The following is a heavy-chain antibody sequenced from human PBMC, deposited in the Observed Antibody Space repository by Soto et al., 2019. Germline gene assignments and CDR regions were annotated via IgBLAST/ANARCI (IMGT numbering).Heavy chain of an antibody. V-gene: IGHV3-21*02. D-gene: IGHD3-10*01. J-gene: IGHJ6*02. CDR3: ACDARGWGRGVMGGFVGWVV. Sequence: EVQLVESGGGLVKSGGSLRLSCAASRFTCSSCTMNWVRQAPGKGLEWVSSISLSTNYIYYADSVRGRFTISRDNAKYSVYLQMNRLRAEDAAVYYCACDARGWGRGVMGGFVGWVVWGEGTTVPV. CDR1: RFTCSSCT. CDR2: ISLSTNYI.